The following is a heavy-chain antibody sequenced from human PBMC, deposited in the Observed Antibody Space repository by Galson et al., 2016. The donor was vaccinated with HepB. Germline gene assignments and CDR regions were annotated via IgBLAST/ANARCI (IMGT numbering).Heavy chain of an antibody. Sequence: SLRLSCAASGFTFSNYWMNWVRQAPGKGLEWVANIKEDGSDEYYVDSVTGRFTISRDNAKNSLYLQMNSLRADDTAVYYCARGGWFGYWGQGILVTVSS. CDR3: ARGGWFGY. J-gene: IGHJ4*02. V-gene: IGHV3-7*01. D-gene: IGHD2-15*01. CDR1: GFTFSNYW. CDR2: IKEDGSDE.